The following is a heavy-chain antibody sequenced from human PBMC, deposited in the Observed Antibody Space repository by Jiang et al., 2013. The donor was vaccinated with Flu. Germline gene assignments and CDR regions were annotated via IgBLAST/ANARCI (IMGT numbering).Heavy chain of an antibody. Sequence: PGLVKPSETLSLTCTVSGGSISTYYWSWIRQSPGKGLEWIGYISYSGVTGYNPSLRSRITMSIGTPRNQFFLQLSSVTAADSAMYYCARDLDYDSDYSDAFDMWGQGTLVTVSS. CDR3: ARDLDYDSDYSDAFDM. CDR2: ISYSGVT. J-gene: IGHJ3*02. CDR1: GGSISTYY. D-gene: IGHD3-22*01. V-gene: IGHV4-59*01.